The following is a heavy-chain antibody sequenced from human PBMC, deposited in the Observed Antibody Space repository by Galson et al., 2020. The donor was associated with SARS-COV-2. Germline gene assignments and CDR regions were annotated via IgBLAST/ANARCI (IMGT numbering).Heavy chain of an antibody. CDR2: FDPEDGET. Sequence: ASVKVSCKVSGYTLTELSMHWVRQAPGKGLEWMGGFDPEDGETIYAQKFQGRVTMTEDTSTDTAYKELSSLRSEDTAVYYCATGAAAGTVNWFDPWGQGTLVSVSS. J-gene: IGHJ5*02. CDR3: ATGAAAGTVNWFDP. D-gene: IGHD6-13*01. V-gene: IGHV1-24*01. CDR1: GYTLTELS.